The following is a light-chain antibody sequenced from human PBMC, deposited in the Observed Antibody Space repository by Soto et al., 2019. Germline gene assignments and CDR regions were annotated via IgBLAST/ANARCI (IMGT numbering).Light chain of an antibody. Sequence: EIVMTQSPATLSVSPGERATLSCRASQSVSNNLAWYQQKPGQAPRLLIYGASTRATEVPASFSGSGSGTEFTLTISSLQSEDFAVYFCQQYNNWPLTFGGGTKVEIK. CDR1: QSVSNN. CDR3: QQYNNWPLT. J-gene: IGKJ4*01. CDR2: GAS. V-gene: IGKV3-15*01.